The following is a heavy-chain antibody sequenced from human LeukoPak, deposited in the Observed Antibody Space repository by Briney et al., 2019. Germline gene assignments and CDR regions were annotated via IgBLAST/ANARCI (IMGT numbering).Heavy chain of an antibody. CDR2: ISSSNTI. J-gene: IGHJ5*02. CDR3: ASQQFGP. CDR1: GFTFSSYN. D-gene: IGHD5-24*01. Sequence: GGSLRLSCAASGFTFSSYNMNWVRQAPGKGLEWVSYISSSNTIYYADSVKGRFTTSRDNAKNSLYLQMNSLRDEDTAVYYCASQQFGPWGQGTLVTVSS. V-gene: IGHV3-48*02.